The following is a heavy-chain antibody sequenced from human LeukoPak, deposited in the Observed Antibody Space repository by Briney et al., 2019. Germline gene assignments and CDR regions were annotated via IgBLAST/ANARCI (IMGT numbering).Heavy chain of an antibody. Sequence: DPGGSLRLSCAASGFTFSDYVMIWVRQAPGKGLEWVSGITASGDRTFYGDSVRGRFTMSRDNSKNSLYLQMNSLRAEDTAVYYCARDSHLYYYDSSGIDYWGQGTLVTVSS. CDR2: ITASGDRT. CDR1: GFTFSDYV. D-gene: IGHD3-22*01. CDR3: ARDSHLYYYDSSGIDY. J-gene: IGHJ4*02. V-gene: IGHV3-23*01.